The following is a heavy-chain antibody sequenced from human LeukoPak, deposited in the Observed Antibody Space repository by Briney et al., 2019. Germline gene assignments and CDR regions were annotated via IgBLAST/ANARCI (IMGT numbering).Heavy chain of an antibody. Sequence: PSETLSLTCTVSGGSISNYYWSWIRQPPGKGLEWIAYIYYSGSTNYNPSLKSRVTISVDTSKNQFSLKLSSVTAADTAVYYCARACTTSSATLGYWGRGTLVTVSS. J-gene: IGHJ4*02. CDR2: IYYSGST. CDR3: ARACTTSSATLGY. V-gene: IGHV4-59*01. D-gene: IGHD6-25*01. CDR1: GGSISNYY.